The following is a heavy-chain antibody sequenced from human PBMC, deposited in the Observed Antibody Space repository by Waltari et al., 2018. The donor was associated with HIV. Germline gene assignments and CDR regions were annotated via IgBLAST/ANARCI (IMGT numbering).Heavy chain of an antibody. CDR3: ATGVRYYSP. V-gene: IGHV3-53*01. CDR1: NFSIPARP. Sequence: LVEPGGRLIQPGGSLGLSCWAANFSIPARPVTWVRQTPGGPLEWVAVIYPDDTTHYAESVRGRFTISRLKSRTSVILLMNGLFVDDTAIYYCATGVRYYSPWGLGTPVTVSA. J-gene: IGHJ5*02. D-gene: IGHD3-22*01. CDR2: IYPDDTT.